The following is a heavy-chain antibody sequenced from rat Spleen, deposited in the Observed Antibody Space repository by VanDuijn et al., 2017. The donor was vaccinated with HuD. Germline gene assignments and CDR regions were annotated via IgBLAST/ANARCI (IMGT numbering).Heavy chain of an antibody. D-gene: IGHD1-6*01. Sequence: QVQLKESGPGLVQPSQTLSLTCTVSGFSLSNYGVIWVRQPPGKGLEWMGRMKYNGDTYYKLPLKSRLSISRDTSKSQVFLKMNSLQTEDTAIYYCTRVSFLYTTDPHYVMDAWGQGASVTVSS. CDR3: TRVSFLYTTDPHYVMDA. CDR1: GFSLSNYG. V-gene: IGHV2S30*01. CDR2: MKYNGDT. J-gene: IGHJ4*01.